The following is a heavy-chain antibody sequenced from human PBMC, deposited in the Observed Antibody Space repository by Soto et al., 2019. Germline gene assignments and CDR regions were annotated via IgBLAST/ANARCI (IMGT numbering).Heavy chain of an antibody. D-gene: IGHD2-2*02. CDR3: ELGVYCSSTSCYMDY. Sequence: QVQLVQSGAEVKKPGSSVKVSCKASGGTFSSYTISWVRQAPGQGLEWMGRIIPILGIANYAQKFQGRVTITADKSTRTDYMELSSLRSEETAVYYCELGVYCSSTSCYMDYWGQGTLVTVSS. J-gene: IGHJ4*02. CDR2: IIPILGIA. CDR1: GGTFSSYT. V-gene: IGHV1-69*02.